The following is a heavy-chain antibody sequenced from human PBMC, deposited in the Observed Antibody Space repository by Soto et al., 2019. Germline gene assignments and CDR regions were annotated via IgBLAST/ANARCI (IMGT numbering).Heavy chain of an antibody. CDR2: ISAYNGNT. CDR1: GYTFTSYG. D-gene: IGHD2-21*01. CDR3: SRACGGDCKDASDHVFDI. J-gene: IGHJ3*02. V-gene: IGHV1-18*01. Sequence: KASGYTFTSYGIIWVRQAPGQGLEWMGWISAYNGNTNYAQKLQGRVTMTTDTSTSTAYMELRSLRSDDTDVYYCSRACGGDCKDASDHVFDIWGQGTMVTVSS.